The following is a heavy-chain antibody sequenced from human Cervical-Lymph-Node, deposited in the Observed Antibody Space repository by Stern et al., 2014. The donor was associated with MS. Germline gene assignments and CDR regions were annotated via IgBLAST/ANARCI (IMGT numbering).Heavy chain of an antibody. D-gene: IGHD1-26*01. CDR3: ATTRWDLFTWNWFDP. V-gene: IGHV4-61*02. J-gene: IGHJ5*02. CDR2: IHDSGST. Sequence: VQLLESGPGLVKPSQTLSLTCTVSGGSISSSGYYWSWIRQPAGKGLEWIGRIHDSGSTYYNPSLKSRVTICMDTAKNPFSLKMPSVTAADTAVYYCATTRWDLFTWNWFDPWGQGTLVTVSS. CDR1: GGSISSSGYY.